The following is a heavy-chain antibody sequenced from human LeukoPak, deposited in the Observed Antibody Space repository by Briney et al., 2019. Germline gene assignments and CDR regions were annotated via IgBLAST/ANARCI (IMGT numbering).Heavy chain of an antibody. CDR1: GGTFSSYA. CDR2: IIPIFGTA. V-gene: IGHV1-69*13. CDR3: ARVWVTLSEYYYYYYGMDV. J-gene: IGHJ6*02. Sequence: SVKVSCKASGGTFSSYAISWVRQAPGQGLEWMGGIIPIFGTANYAQKFQGRVTITADESTSTAYMELSSLRSEDTAVYYCARVWVTLSEYYYYYYGMDVWGQGTTVIVSS. D-gene: IGHD2-21*02.